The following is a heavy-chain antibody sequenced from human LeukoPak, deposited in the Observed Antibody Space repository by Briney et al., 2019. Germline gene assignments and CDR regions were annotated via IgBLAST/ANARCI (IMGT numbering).Heavy chain of an antibody. Sequence: GGSLRLSCAASGFTFSSYWMSWVRQAPGKGLEWVANIKQDGSEKYYVDSVKGRFTISRDNAKNSLYLQMNSLRAEDTAVYYCAREGSVYYYGSGSYYIRPPWGRYYYGMDVWGKGTTVTVSP. CDR2: IKQDGSEK. D-gene: IGHD3-10*01. CDR3: AREGSVYYYGSGSYYIRPPWGRYYYGMDV. CDR1: GFTFSSYW. J-gene: IGHJ6*04. V-gene: IGHV3-7*03.